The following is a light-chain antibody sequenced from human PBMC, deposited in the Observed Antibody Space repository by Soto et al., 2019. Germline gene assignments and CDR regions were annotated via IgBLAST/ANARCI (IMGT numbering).Light chain of an antibody. CDR1: QSVSNN. Sequence: EIVLTQSPGTLSLSPGERATLSCRASQSVSNNYLAWYQQKPGQAPRLLIYGASTRATGIPARFSGSGSGTEFTLTISSPQSEDFAVYYCQQYNNWPTFGQGTKVDI. CDR3: QQYNNWPT. J-gene: IGKJ1*01. CDR2: GAS. V-gene: IGKV3-15*01.